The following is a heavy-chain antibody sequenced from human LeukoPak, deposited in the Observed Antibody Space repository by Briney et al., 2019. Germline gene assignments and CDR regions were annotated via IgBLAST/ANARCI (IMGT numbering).Heavy chain of an antibody. Sequence: PGGSLRLSCAPSGFPFSSYSMNWVRQTPGKGLEWVSYISASGSNIYYLDSVKGRFTVSRDNAMNSLFLQMDRPIAEDTALYYCVRVKGTYFDFWGQGTLVTVSS. D-gene: IGHD1-1*01. CDR1: GFPFSSYS. CDR3: VRVKGTYFDF. V-gene: IGHV3-48*01. CDR2: ISASGSNI. J-gene: IGHJ4*02.